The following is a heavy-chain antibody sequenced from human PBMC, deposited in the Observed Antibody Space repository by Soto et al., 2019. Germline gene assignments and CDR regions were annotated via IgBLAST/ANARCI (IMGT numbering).Heavy chain of an antibody. CDR3: ARRKGYSSSSRPNTRYYGMDV. CDR2: INHSGST. Sequence: SETLSLTCAVYGGSFSGYYWSWIRQPPGKGLEWIGEINHSGSTNYNPSLKSRVTISVDTSKNQFSLKLSSVTAADTAVYYCARRKGYSSSSRPNTRYYGMDVWGQGTTVTVSS. V-gene: IGHV4-34*01. D-gene: IGHD6-6*01. J-gene: IGHJ6*02. CDR1: GGSFSGYY.